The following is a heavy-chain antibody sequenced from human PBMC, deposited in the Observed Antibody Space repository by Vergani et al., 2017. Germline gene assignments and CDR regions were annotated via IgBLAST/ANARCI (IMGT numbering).Heavy chain of an antibody. CDR3: ARYDFWSGYFDY. CDR2: IYYSGST. V-gene: IGHV4-59*01. J-gene: IGHJ4*02. CDR1: GGSISSYY. Sequence: QVQLQESGPGLVKPSETLSLTCTVSGGSISSYYWSWIRRPPGKGLEWIGYIYYSGSTNYNPSLKSRVTISVDTSKDQFSLKLSSVTAADTAVYYCARYDFWSGYFDYWGQGTLVTVSS. D-gene: IGHD3-3*01.